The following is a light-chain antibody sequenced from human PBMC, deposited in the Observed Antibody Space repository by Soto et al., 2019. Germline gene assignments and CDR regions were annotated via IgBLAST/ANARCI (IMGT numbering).Light chain of an antibody. CDR3: GAWDDSLNGWV. J-gene: IGLJ3*02. CDR1: TSNIGKNT. Sequence: QLVLTQPPSVSEGPGQRVTISCSGSTSNIGKNTVNWYQQLPGEAPKLFIYYDDLLASGVSDRFSGSKSGTSASLAISGLQSEDEADYYWGAWDDSLNGWVFGGGTKLTVL. V-gene: IGLV1-36*01. CDR2: YDD.